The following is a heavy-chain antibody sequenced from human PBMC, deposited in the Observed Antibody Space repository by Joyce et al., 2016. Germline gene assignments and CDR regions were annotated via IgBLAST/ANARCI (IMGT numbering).Heavy chain of an antibody. CDR3: AGVGSSWSFGY. Sequence: QVQLQESGSGLVKPSETLSLTCTVSGDSIGTYYWNWIRQPPGKGLEWIGYIFYTGSTNYNPSLKGRVTMSVDMSKNQFSLNLNSVTAADTAVYYCAGVGSSWSFGYWGQGTLVTVSS. D-gene: IGHD6-13*01. V-gene: IGHV4-59*01. J-gene: IGHJ4*02. CDR2: IFYTGST. CDR1: GDSIGTYY.